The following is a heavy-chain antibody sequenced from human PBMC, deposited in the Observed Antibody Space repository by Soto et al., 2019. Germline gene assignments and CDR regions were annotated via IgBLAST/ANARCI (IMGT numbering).Heavy chain of an antibody. V-gene: IGHV3-9*01. D-gene: IGHD3-10*01. CDR2: IAWNSDII. J-gene: IGHJ6*02. CDR1: GFRFEDYA. Sequence: EVQLVESGGGLVQPGRSLRLSCAASGFRFEDYAMHWVRQAPGKGLEWVSGIAWNSDIIGYADSVKGRFTISRDNGXNSLYLQMNSLRPEDTAVYYCAKDHYGSAIYGMDVWGQGTTVTVSS. CDR3: AKDHYGSAIYGMDV.